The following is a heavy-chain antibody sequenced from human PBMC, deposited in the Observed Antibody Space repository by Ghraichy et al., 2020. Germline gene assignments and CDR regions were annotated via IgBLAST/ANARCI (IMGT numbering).Heavy chain of an antibody. CDR2: IYPGDSAT. J-gene: IGHJ4*02. CDR1: GYSFTNYW. V-gene: IGHV5-51*01. CDR3: VRQDGSGLYYFDY. D-gene: IGHD3-22*01. Sequence: KVSCKGSGYSFTNYWIGWVRQMPGKGLEWMGIIYPGDSATRYSPSFQGQVTISADKSISTAYVQWSSLKASDTAMYYCVRQDGSGLYYFDYWGQGTLVTVSS.